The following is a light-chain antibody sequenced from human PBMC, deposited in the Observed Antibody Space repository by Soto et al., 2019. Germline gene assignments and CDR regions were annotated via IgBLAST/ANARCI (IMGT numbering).Light chain of an antibody. Sequence: DIQMTQSPSSLSASVGDRVTITCRASQSISSYLNWYQQKPGKAPKLLIYAASSLQSGVPSRFSGSGSGTEFTLTISSLQSEDFTVYSCLQYHNLWAFGQGTKVDIK. CDR3: LQYHNLWA. V-gene: IGKV1-39*01. CDR2: AAS. J-gene: IGKJ1*01. CDR1: QSISSY.